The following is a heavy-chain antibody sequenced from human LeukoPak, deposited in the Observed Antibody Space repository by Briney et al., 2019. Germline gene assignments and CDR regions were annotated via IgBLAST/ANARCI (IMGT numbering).Heavy chain of an antibody. CDR2: INPNSGGT. V-gene: IGHV1-2*06. Sequence: ASVKVSCKASGYTFTGYYMHWVRQAPGQGLEWMGRINPNSGGTNYAQKFQGRVTMTRDTSISTAYMELSRLRSDDTAVYYCARGRNVDTAMVSEFDYWGQGTLVTVSS. CDR3: ARGRNVDTAMVSEFDY. D-gene: IGHD5-18*01. J-gene: IGHJ4*02. CDR1: GYTFTGYY.